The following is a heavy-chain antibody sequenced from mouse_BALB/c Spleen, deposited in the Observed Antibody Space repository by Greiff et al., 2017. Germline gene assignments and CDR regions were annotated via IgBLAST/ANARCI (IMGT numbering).Heavy chain of an antibody. V-gene: IGHV5-6*01. CDR2: ISSGGSYT. D-gene: IGHD2-4*01. Sequence: EVHLVESGGDLVKPGGSLKLSCAASGFTFSSYGMSWVRQTPDKRLEWVATISSGGSYTYYPDSVKGRFTISRDNAKNTLYLQMSSLKSEDTAMYYCARRQDYDGGVDYWGQGTSVTVSS. CDR3: ARRQDYDGGVDY. CDR1: GFTFSSYG. J-gene: IGHJ4*01.